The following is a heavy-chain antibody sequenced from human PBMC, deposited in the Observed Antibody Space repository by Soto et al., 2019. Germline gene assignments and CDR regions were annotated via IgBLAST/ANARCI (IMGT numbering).Heavy chain of an antibody. CDR3: ARPTVITPRFDS. CDR1: GGSISSGDYY. J-gene: IGHJ4*02. CDR2: IYYSGST. V-gene: IGHV4-30-4*01. D-gene: IGHD4-17*01. Sequence: PSETLSLTCTVSGGSISSGDYYWSWIRQPPGKGLEWIGYIYYSGSTYYNPSLKSRVTISVDTSKNQFSLNLSSVTAADTAVYYCARPTVITPRFDSWGQGALVTVSS.